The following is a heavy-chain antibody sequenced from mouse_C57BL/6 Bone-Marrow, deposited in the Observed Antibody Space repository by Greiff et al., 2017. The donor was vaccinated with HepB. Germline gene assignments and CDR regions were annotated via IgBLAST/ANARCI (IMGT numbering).Heavy chain of an antibody. V-gene: IGHV1-72*01. CDR3: AREETTVVATMDYYAMDY. Sequence: VQLQQPGAELVKPGASVKLSCKASGYTFTSYWMHWVKQRPGRGLEWIGRIDPNSGGTKYNEKFKSKATLTVDKPSSTAYMQLSSLTSEDSAVYYCAREETTVVATMDYYAMDYWGQGTSVTVSS. CDR2: IDPNSGGT. D-gene: IGHD1-1*01. J-gene: IGHJ4*01. CDR1: GYTFTSYW.